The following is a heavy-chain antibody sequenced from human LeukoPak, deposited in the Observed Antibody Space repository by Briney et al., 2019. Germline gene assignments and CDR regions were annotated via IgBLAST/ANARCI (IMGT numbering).Heavy chain of an antibody. CDR3: ARAVPRGGYDFWSGYYRPLDGMDV. D-gene: IGHD3-3*01. V-gene: IGHV4-34*01. J-gene: IGHJ6*02. CDR2: INHSGST. CDR1: GGSFSGYY. Sequence: PSETLSLTCAVYGGSFSGYYWSWIRQPPGKGLEWIGEINHSGSTNYNPSLKSRVTISVDTSKNQFSLKLSSVTAADTAVYYWARAVPRGGYDFWSGYYRPLDGMDVWGQGTTVTVSS.